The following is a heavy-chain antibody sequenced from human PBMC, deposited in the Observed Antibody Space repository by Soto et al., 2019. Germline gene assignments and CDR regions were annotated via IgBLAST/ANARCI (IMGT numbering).Heavy chain of an antibody. CDR3: SMGAYCGGDCYGNWFDP. J-gene: IGHJ5*02. CDR1: GGTFSSYT. Sequence: SVKVSCKASGGTFSSYTISWVRQAPGQRLEWMGRIIPILGIANYAQKFQGRVTITADKSTSTAYMELSSLRSEDTAVYYCSMGAYCGGDCYGNWFDPWGQGTLVTVSS. V-gene: IGHV1-69*02. D-gene: IGHD2-21*01. CDR2: IIPILGIA.